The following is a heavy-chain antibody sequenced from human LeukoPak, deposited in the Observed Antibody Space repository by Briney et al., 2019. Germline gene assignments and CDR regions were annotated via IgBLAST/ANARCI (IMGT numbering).Heavy chain of an antibody. V-gene: IGHV3-74*01. Sequence: PGGSLRLSCAASGFTFSSYWMHWVRQAPGKGLVWVSRINTDGSSTSYADSVKGRFTISRDNAKNTLYLRMNSLRAEDTAVYYCARYSYGYYYYMDVWGKGTTVTVSS. J-gene: IGHJ6*03. CDR3: ARYSYGYYYYMDV. CDR2: INTDGSST. D-gene: IGHD5-18*01. CDR1: GFTFSSYW.